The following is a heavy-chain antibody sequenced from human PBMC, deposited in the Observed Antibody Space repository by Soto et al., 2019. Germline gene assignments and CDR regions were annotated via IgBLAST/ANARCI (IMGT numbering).Heavy chain of an antibody. Sequence: PGGSLRLSCAASGFTFSTYAMSWVRQAPGKGLEWVSAVSGSGDSTFYADSVKGRFTISRDNSENTLYLQMNSLRAEDTAVYYCANDLWARGSYPYQFHYCGQGTLVTVSS. V-gene: IGHV3-23*01. CDR1: GFTFSTYA. D-gene: IGHD1-26*01. CDR2: VSGSGDST. J-gene: IGHJ4*02. CDR3: ANDLWARGSYPYQFHY.